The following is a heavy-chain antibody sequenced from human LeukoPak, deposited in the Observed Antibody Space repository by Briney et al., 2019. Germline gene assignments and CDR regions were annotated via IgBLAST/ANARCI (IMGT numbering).Heavy chain of an antibody. D-gene: IGHD3-9*01. Sequence: SQTLSLTCAISGDSVSSNDGAWNWIRQSPSRGLEWLGRTYYRSKWYNDYAESLISRITISPVTSKNQFSLQLYSVTPEDTAVYYCARDVGTTGWHTFDYWGQGTLVTVSS. V-gene: IGHV6-1*01. CDR1: GDSVSSNDGA. J-gene: IGHJ4*02. CDR3: ARDVGTTGWHTFDY. CDR2: TYYRSKWYN.